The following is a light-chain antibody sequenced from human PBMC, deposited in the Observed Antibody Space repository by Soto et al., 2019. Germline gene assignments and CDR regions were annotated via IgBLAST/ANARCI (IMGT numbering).Light chain of an antibody. CDR2: GAS. V-gene: IGKV3-20*01. CDR3: QQYDNSRT. J-gene: IGKJ1*01. Sequence: ETVLTRSPCTVALSRGQSSPPSCRASQSVGSSYLAWYRQKPGQAPWLLIYGASSRATGIPDRFSGSGSGTHFTLTISRLEPEDFTVYYCQQYDNSRTCGQGTKVDIK. CDR1: QSVGSSY.